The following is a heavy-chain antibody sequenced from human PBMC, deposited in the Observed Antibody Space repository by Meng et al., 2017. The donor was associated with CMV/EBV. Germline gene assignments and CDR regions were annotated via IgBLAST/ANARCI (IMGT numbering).Heavy chain of an antibody. V-gene: IGHV3-20*04. CDR1: GFRFDDYG. J-gene: IGHJ6*02. Sequence: LSLTCAASGFRFDDYGMSWVRQAPGQGLEWVSNINWNGGSIGYAKSVKGRFTISRDNAKNSLFLQMNTLRGEDTAVYWCGRLDDTGYSNGVDVWGQGIRVTVSS. CDR3: GRLDDTGYSNGVDV. CDR2: INWNGGSI. D-gene: IGHD3-9*01.